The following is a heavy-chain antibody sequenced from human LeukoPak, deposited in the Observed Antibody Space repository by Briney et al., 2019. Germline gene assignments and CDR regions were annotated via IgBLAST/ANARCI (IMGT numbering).Heavy chain of an antibody. CDR1: GGSISSGDYY. V-gene: IGHV4-30-4*01. CDR3: ARAFYGSNGYSFDY. J-gene: IGHJ4*02. D-gene: IGHD2/OR15-2a*01. Sequence: SQTLSLTCTVSGGSISSGDYYWSWIRQPPGKGLEWIGYIYYSGSTYYNPSLKSRVTISVDTSKNQFSLKLSSVTAADTAVYYCARAFYGSNGYSFDYWGQGTLVTVSS. CDR2: IYYSGST.